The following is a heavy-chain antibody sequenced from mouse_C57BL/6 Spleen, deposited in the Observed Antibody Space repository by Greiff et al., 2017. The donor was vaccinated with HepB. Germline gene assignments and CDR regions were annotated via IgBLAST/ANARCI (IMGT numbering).Heavy chain of an antibody. Sequence: QVQLKQPGAELVKPGASVKLSCKASGYTFTSYWMQWVKQRPGQGLEWIGEIDPSDSYTNYNQKFKGKATLTVDTSSSTAYMQLSSLTSENSAVYYCARSELYYGNSYYFDYWGQGTTLTVSS. CDR3: ARSELYYGNSYYFDY. CDR2: IDPSDSYT. D-gene: IGHD2-1*01. J-gene: IGHJ2*01. CDR1: GYTFTSYW. V-gene: IGHV1-50*01.